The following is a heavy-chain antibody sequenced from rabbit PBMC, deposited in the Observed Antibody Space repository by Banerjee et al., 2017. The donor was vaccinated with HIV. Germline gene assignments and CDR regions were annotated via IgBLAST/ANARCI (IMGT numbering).Heavy chain of an antibody. CDR1: GFTLSNYW. CDR2: IYTGDGNT. V-gene: IGHV1S45*01. D-gene: IGHD4-1*01. J-gene: IGHJ3*01. CDR3: ARDLAGVIGWNFGL. Sequence: QEQLEESGGDLVKPGASLTLTCKASGFTLSNYWICWVRQAPGKGLEWIACIYTGDGNTHYASWAKGRFTISKTSSTTVTLQMTSLTAADTATYFCARDLAGVIGWNFGLWGQGTLVTVS.